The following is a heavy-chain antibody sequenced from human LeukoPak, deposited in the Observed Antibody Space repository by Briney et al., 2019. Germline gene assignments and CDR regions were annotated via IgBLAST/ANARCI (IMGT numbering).Heavy chain of an antibody. J-gene: IGHJ4*02. CDR3: ARDPQGSSWPYYFDY. D-gene: IGHD6-13*01. Sequence: SSVKVSCKASGGTFSTYAISWVRQAPGQGLEWVGRIVPSLGTANYAQNFQDRVTITADRSTTTAYMELSSLRSEDTAVYYCARDPQGSSWPYYFDYWGQGSVVGVSS. CDR2: IVPSLGTA. V-gene: IGHV1-69*04. CDR1: GGTFSTYA.